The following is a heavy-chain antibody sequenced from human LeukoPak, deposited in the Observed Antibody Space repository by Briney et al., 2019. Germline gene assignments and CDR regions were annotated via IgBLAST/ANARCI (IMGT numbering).Heavy chain of an antibody. CDR1: GGSINSYY. V-gene: IGHV4-4*07. J-gene: IGHJ4*02. D-gene: IGHD1-1*01. Sequence: SEALSLTCSVSGGSINSYYWGWVRQPAGKGLEWIGRIYTTGTTNYSPSLKSRLSMSLDTSKNQFSLTLTSVTAADTAVYYCGRQGYTASHYFVDYWRPGTLLTVSS. CDR3: GRQGYTASHYFVDY. CDR2: IYTTGTT.